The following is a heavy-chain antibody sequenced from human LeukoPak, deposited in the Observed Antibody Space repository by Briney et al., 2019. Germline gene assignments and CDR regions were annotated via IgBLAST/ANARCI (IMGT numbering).Heavy chain of an antibody. J-gene: IGHJ4*02. V-gene: IGHV3-23*01. CDR1: GFTFSTYA. D-gene: IGHD3-3*01. CDR3: AKDRHGVTS. Sequence: GGSLRLSCAASGFTFSTYAMSWVRQAPGKGLEWVSVISSSGGSTFYADSVKGRFTISRDNSKNTLFLQMNTLRAGDTAIYYCAKDRHGVTSGGQGTLVTVSS. CDR2: ISSSGGST.